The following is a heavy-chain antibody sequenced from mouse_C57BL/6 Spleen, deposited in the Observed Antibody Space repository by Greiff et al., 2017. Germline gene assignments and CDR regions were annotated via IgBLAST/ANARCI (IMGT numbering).Heavy chain of an antibody. CDR1: GYTFTDYY. CDR3: ARDVVNWYFDV. V-gene: IGHV1-19*01. J-gene: IGHJ1*03. CDR2: INPYNGGT. Sequence: EVQLQQSGPVLVKPGASVKMSCKASGYTFTDYYMNWVKQSHGKSLEWIGVINPYNGGTSYNQKFKGKATLTVDKSSSTAYMELNSLTSEDSAVYYCARDVVNWYFDVWGTGTTVTVSS. D-gene: IGHD1-1*01.